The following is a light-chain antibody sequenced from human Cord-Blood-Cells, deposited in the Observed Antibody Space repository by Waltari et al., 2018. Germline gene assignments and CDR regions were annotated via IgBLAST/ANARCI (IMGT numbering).Light chain of an antibody. CDR2: DAS. V-gene: IGKV1-33*01. CDR1: QDISNY. CDR3: HFRA. J-gene: IGKJ4*01. Sequence: DIQMTQSPSSLSASVGDRVTITCQASQDISNYLNWYQQKPGKAPKLLIYDASNLETGVPSRFSGSGSGTDFTFTISSLQPEDIATYYCHFRAFGGGTKVEIK.